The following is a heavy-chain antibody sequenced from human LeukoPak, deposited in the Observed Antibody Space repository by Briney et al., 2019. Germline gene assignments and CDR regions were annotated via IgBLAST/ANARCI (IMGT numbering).Heavy chain of an antibody. D-gene: IGHD3/OR15-3a*01. Sequence: NASQTLSLTCTVSGGSISSGSYYWSWIRQPAGKGLEWIGRIYTSGSTNYNPSLKSRVTISVDTSKNQFSLKLSSVTAADTAVYYCARDPTDLNWFDPWGQGTLVTVSS. CDR2: IYTSGST. CDR1: GGSISSGSYY. V-gene: IGHV4-61*02. CDR3: ARDPTDLNWFDP. J-gene: IGHJ5*02.